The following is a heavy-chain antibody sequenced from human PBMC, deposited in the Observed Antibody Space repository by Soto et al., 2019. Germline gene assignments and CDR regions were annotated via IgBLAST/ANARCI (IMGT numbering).Heavy chain of an antibody. V-gene: IGHV3-23*01. CDR2: ISGSGGST. CDR1: GFTFSSYA. J-gene: IGHJ4*02. CDR3: AKWAKVYCSGGSCYPPYFFDF. Sequence: GALRLSCAASGFTFSSYAMSWVRQAPGKGLEWVSAISGSGGSTYYADSVKGRFTTSRDNSKNTLYLQMNSLRAEDTAVYYCAKWAKVYCSGGSCYPPYFFDFWAQGTLVTVSS. D-gene: IGHD2-15*01.